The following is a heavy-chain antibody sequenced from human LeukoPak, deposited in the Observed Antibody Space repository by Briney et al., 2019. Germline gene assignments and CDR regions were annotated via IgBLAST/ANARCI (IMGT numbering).Heavy chain of an antibody. D-gene: IGHD2-2*03. Sequence: PGGSLRLSCAASGFIVSGTFMSWVRQAPGKGLEWVSVIYGAGTTYYADSVKGRFTISRDNSKNTVFLQMNSLRAEDTAVYCCAGEGIGSWDAFDIWGQGTMVTVSS. CDR2: IYGAGTT. CDR1: GFIVSGTF. CDR3: AGEGIGSWDAFDI. V-gene: IGHV3-53*01. J-gene: IGHJ3*02.